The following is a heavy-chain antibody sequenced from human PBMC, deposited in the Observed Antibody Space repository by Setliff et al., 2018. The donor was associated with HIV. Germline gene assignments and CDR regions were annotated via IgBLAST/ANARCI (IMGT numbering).Heavy chain of an antibody. CDR3: ARDHDSSAYTYFDY. J-gene: IGHJ4*02. D-gene: IGHD3-22*01. CDR2: IIPILGIA. V-gene: IGHV1-69*10. CDR1: GYTFTSYG. Sequence: GASVKVSCKASGYTFTSYGISWVRQAPGQGLEWMGGIIPILGIANYAQKFKRRVTITADKSTSTVYMELRSLRSEDTAVYYCARDHDSSAYTYFDYWGQGTLVTVSS.